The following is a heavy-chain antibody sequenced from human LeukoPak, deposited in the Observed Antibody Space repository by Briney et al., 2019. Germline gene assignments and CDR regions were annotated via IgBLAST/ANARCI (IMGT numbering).Heavy chain of an antibody. D-gene: IGHD2-21*02. CDR2: INPNSGGT. Sequence: ASVKVSCKASGYTFTGYYMHWVRQAPGQGLEWMGWINPNSGGTNYAQKFQGRVTMTRDTSISTAYMELSRLRSDDTAVYYCARDPGGDSPSFDYWGQGTLVTVSS. CDR1: GYTFTGYY. V-gene: IGHV1-2*02. J-gene: IGHJ4*02. CDR3: ARDPGGDSPSFDY.